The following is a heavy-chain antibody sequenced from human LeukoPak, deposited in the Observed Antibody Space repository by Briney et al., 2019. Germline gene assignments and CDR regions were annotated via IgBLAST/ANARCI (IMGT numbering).Heavy chain of an antibody. V-gene: IGHV3-23*01. CDR2: ITGSGGST. Sequence: GGSLRLSCAASGFTFTTYASTWVRQAPGEGLEWVSSITGSGGSTYYADSVRGRFTISRDNSKNTLYLQMNSLRAEDTAVYYCAKDPFLWYFDLWGRGTLVTVSS. CDR1: GFTFTTYA. CDR3: AKDPFLWYFDL. D-gene: IGHD2/OR15-2a*01. J-gene: IGHJ2*01.